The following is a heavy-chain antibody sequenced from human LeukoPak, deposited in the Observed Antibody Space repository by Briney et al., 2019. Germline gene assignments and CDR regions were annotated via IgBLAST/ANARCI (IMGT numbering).Heavy chain of an antibody. CDR2: ISHDGNAK. CDR1: GFPFSDFW. Sequence: GSLSLSCAASGFPFSDFWMSWVRQAPGKGLEWVANISHDGNAKNYVPSVRGRSTISRNNAKNSRNRQMNSLKAEDTALYSCASSPDSAGNDWGQGTLVTVSS. CDR3: ASSPDSAGND. J-gene: IGHJ4*02. V-gene: IGHV3-7*01. D-gene: IGHD2-15*01.